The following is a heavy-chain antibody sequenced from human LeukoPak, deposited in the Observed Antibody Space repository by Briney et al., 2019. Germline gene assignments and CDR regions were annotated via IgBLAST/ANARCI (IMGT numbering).Heavy chain of an antibody. CDR2: ISGSGGST. V-gene: IGHV3-23*01. CDR3: AKRNLYIAVSDY. J-gene: IGHJ4*02. Sequence: GGSLRLSCAASGFTFSSYAMSWVRQAPGKGREGVSAISGSGGSTYYADSVKGRFTISRDNSKNTLYLQMNSLRAEDTAVYYCAKRNLYIAVSDYWGQGTLVTVSS. D-gene: IGHD6-19*01. CDR1: GFTFSSYA.